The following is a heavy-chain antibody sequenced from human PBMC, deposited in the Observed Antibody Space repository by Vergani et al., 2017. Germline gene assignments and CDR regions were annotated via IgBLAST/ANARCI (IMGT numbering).Heavy chain of an antibody. V-gene: IGHV4-59*01. CDR3: AKRVVAAGYYYYYMDV. CDR2: IYYSGST. J-gene: IGHJ6*03. Sequence: QVQLQESGPGLVKPSETLSLTCTVSGGSISSYYWSWIRQPPGKGLEWFGYIYYSGSTNYNPSLKSRVTISVDASKKQFSLKLSSVTAADTAVYYCAKRVVAAGYYYYYMDVWGKGTTVTVSS. D-gene: IGHD6-13*01. CDR1: GGSISSYY.